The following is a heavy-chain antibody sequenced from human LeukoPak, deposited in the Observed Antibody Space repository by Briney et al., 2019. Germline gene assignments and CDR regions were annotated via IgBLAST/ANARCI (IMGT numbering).Heavy chain of an antibody. V-gene: IGHV3-21*01. Sequence: GGSLRLSCAASGFTFSSYSMNWVRQAPGKGLEWVSSISSSSSYIYYADSVKGRFTISRENAKNSLYLQMNSLRAEDTAVYYCARDGRVGATDFDYWGQGTLVTVSS. J-gene: IGHJ4*02. CDR2: ISSSSSYI. CDR3: ARDGRVGATDFDY. CDR1: GFTFSSYS. D-gene: IGHD1-26*01.